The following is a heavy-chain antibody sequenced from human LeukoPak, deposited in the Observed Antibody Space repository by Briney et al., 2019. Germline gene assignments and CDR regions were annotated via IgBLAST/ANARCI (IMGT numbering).Heavy chain of an antibody. CDR3: ASGPTGTEYDY. Sequence: PGGSLRLSCAASGFTFSSYGMHWVGQAPGKGREWVANIKQDGSEKYYVDSVKGRFTISRDNAKNALYLQMNRLRAEVTAVYYCASGPTGTEYDYWGQGTLVTVSS. CDR2: IKQDGSEK. CDR1: GFTFSSYG. J-gene: IGHJ4*02. V-gene: IGHV3-7*01. D-gene: IGHD1-1*01.